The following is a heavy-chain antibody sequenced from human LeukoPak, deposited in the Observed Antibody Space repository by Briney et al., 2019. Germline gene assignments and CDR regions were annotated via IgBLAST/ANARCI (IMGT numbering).Heavy chain of an antibody. CDR1: GGSISSSSYY. Sequence: SETLSLTCTVSGGSISSSSYYWGWIRQPPGKGLEWMGSINYSGSTYHNPSLKSRVTISVDTSKNQFSLKLSSVTAAGTAVFYCASGYSYDLFDYWGQGTLVTVSS. D-gene: IGHD5-18*01. J-gene: IGHJ4*02. CDR3: ASGYSYDLFDY. V-gene: IGHV4-39*07. CDR2: INYSGST.